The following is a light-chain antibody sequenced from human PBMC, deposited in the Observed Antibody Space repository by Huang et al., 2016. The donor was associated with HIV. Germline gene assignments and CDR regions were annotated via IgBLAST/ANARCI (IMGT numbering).Light chain of an antibody. CDR3: MQGIHLPFT. J-gene: IGKJ3*01. CDR2: ERS. CDR1: QSLLHTDGKTS. V-gene: IGKV2-29*02. Sequence: DIVMTQTPLSLSVIPGHPASISCKSSQSLLHTDGKTSLYWYLQKPGQSPHLQIYERSRRRSGVPDRFRGSGSGTDFTLKISRVEAEDVGVYYCMQGIHLPFTFGPGTKVDIK.